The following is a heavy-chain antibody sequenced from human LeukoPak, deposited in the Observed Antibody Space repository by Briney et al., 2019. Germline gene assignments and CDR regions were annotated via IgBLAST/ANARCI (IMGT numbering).Heavy chain of an antibody. CDR3: ARDPTHYFYGMDV. D-gene: IGHD4-11*01. Sequence: PGGSLRLSCAASGFTFSSYAMHWVRQAPGKGLEWVAVISYDGSNKYYADSVKGQFTISRDNSKNTLYLQMNSLRAEDTAVYYCARDPTHYFYGMDVWGQGTTVTVSS. CDR2: ISYDGSNK. J-gene: IGHJ6*02. CDR1: GFTFSSYA. V-gene: IGHV3-30-3*01.